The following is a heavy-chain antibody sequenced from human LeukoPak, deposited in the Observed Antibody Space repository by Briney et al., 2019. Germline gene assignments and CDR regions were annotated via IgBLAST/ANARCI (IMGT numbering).Heavy chain of an antibody. Sequence: ASVKVSCKASGGTFSSYAISWVRQAPGQGLEWMGGIIPIFGTANCAQKFQGRVTITADESTSTAYMELSSLRSEDTAVYYCARGGPFPKRYCSSTSCYRRWVYYHGMDVWGQGTTVTVSS. J-gene: IGHJ6*02. CDR3: ARGGPFPKRYCSSTSCYRRWVYYHGMDV. CDR1: GGTFSSYA. CDR2: IIPIFGTA. D-gene: IGHD2-2*01. V-gene: IGHV1-69*13.